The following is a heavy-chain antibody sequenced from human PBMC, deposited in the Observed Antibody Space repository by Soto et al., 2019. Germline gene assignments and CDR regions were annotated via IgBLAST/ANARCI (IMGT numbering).Heavy chain of an antibody. CDR1: GFTFSSYA. Sequence: EVQLLESGGGLVQPGGSLRPSCAASGFTFSSYAMRWVRQAPVKGLEWVSAVSGSGVSTYYADSVKGRFTISRDNSKNTLYLQMNSLRAEDAAVYYCARRGSGSYYDYWGQGTLVTVSS. CDR2: VSGSGVST. V-gene: IGHV3-23*01. CDR3: ARRGSGSYYDY. D-gene: IGHD1-26*01. J-gene: IGHJ4*02.